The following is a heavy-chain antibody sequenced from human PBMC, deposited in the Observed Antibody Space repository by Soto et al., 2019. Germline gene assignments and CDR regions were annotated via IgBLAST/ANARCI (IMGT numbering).Heavy chain of an antibody. D-gene: IGHD3-22*01. Sequence: GESLKISCEASGFTFSSYAMSWVRQAPGGGLEWVSSISTSGASTYYADSVKGRFTVSRDSSKNTLYLQMNSLRADDTALYYCAKGTVEYHDGRSYFDYWGQGTLVTVSS. V-gene: IGHV3-23*01. CDR3: AKGTVEYHDGRSYFDY. J-gene: IGHJ4*02. CDR2: ISTSGAST. CDR1: GFTFSSYA.